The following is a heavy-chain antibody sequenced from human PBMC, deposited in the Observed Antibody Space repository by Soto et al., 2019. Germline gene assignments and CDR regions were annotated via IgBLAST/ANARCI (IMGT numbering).Heavy chain of an antibody. CDR3: ARAVYCRSASCSNWFDT. Sequence: SETLSLTCAVSGGSISSDDYYWSWIRQPPGKGLEWIGYIYYSGGSTYYSPSLRSRAAISMDTSKNQFSLILSTVTAADTAVYYCARAVYCRSASCSNWFDTWGQGTLVTVSS. J-gene: IGHJ5*02. CDR1: GGSISSDDYY. V-gene: IGHV4-30-4*01. D-gene: IGHD2-2*01. CDR2: IYYSGGST.